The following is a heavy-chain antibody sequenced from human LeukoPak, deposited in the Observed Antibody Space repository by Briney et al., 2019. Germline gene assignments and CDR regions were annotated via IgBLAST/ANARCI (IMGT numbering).Heavy chain of an antibody. Sequence: GGSLRLSCAASGFIFSTHGMHWVRQAPGKGLEWVAVISYDGSNKYYADSVKGRFTISRDNSKNTLYLQMNSLRAEDTAVYYCAKDMGGYYVGAFDIWGQGTMVTVSS. CDR2: ISYDGSNK. CDR3: AKDMGGYYVGAFDI. J-gene: IGHJ3*02. CDR1: GFIFSTHG. D-gene: IGHD3-22*01. V-gene: IGHV3-30*18.